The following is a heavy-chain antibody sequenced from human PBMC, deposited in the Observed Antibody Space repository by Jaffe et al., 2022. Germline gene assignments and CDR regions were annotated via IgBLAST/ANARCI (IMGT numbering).Heavy chain of an antibody. CDR2: ISYDGSNK. Sequence: QVQLVESGGGVVQPGRSLRLSCAASGFTFSSYGMHWVRQAPGKGLEWVAVISYDGSNKYYADSVKGRFTISRDNSKNTLYLQMNSLRAEDTAVYYCAKDSAVPAAISMDVWGKGTTVTVSS. CDR1: GFTFSSYG. J-gene: IGHJ6*03. V-gene: IGHV3-30*18. D-gene: IGHD2-2*01. CDR3: AKDSAVPAAISMDV.